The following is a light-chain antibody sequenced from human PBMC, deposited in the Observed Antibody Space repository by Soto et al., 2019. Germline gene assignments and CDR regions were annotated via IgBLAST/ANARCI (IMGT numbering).Light chain of an antibody. V-gene: IGKV3-20*01. J-gene: IGKJ2*03. CDR3: QQYGSSPPYS. Sequence: EIVLTQSPGTLSLPPGERATLSCRTSESVSSGYLAWYQQKPGQPPRLLIYGSSSRATGIPDRFSGSGSGTDFTLSISRLEPEDSAVYYCQQYGSSPPYSFGQGTKLDI. CDR2: GSS. CDR1: ESVSSGY.